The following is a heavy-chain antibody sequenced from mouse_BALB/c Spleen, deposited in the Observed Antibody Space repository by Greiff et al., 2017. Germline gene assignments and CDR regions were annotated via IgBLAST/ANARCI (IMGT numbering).Heavy chain of an antibody. D-gene: IGHD2-10*02. V-gene: IGHV1S81*02. CDR1: GYTFTSYW. Sequence: VQLQQPGAELVKPGASVKLSCKASGYTFTSYWMHWVKQRPGQGLEWIGEINPSNGRTNYNEKFKDKATLNVDKSSNTAYMQLSSLTSEDSAVYYCASRYGNYWFAYWGQGTLVTVSA. CDR3: ASRYGNYWFAY. J-gene: IGHJ3*01. CDR2: INPSNGRT.